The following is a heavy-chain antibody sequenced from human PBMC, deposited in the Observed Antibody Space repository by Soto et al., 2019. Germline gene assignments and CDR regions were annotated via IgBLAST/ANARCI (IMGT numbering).Heavy chain of an antibody. Sequence: PSETLSLTCAVSGGSISSGCDSWSWIRQPPGKGLEWIGYMYHSGSTYYNSSLKSRVTISIDRSKNQFSLKLSSVTAADTAVYYCARVPDYWGQGILVTVSS. V-gene: IGHV4-30-2*01. CDR3: ARVPDY. D-gene: IGHD2-2*01. J-gene: IGHJ4*02. CDR2: MYHSGST. CDR1: GGSISSGCDS.